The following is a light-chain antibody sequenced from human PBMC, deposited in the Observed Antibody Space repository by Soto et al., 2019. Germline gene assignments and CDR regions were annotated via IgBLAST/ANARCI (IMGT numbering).Light chain of an antibody. CDR1: SSDVGGYNY. CDR3: CSYAGSYTLV. V-gene: IGLV2-11*01. J-gene: IGLJ2*01. CDR2: DVS. Sequence: QSALTQPRSVSGSPGQSVNISCTGTSSDVGGYNYVSWYQQHPGKAPKLMIYDVSKRPSGVPDRFSGSKSGNTASLTISGLQAEDEADYYCCSYAGSYTLVFGGGTKLPS.